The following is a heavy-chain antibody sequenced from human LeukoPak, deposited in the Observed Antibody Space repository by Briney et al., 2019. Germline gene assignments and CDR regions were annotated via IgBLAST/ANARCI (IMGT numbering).Heavy chain of an antibody. CDR3: AKDFRRGTYYDSSGYGAFDI. CDR2: ISSSSSYI. V-gene: IGHV3-21*01. D-gene: IGHD3-22*01. J-gene: IGHJ3*02. Sequence: PGGSLRLSCAASGFTFSSYSMNWVRQAPGKVLEWVSSISSSSSYIYYADSVKGRFTISRDNAKNSLYLQMNSLRAEDTAVYYCAKDFRRGTYYDSSGYGAFDIWGQGTMVTVSS. CDR1: GFTFSSYS.